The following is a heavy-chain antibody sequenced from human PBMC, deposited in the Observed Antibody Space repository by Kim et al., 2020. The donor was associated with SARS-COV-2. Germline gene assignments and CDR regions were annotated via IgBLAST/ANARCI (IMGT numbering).Heavy chain of an antibody. J-gene: IGHJ5*02. CDR2: ISANGGST. CDR1: GFIFSSYA. D-gene: IGHD3-10*01. CDR3: AKDRNFVGSGTSNWFDP. Sequence: GGSLRLSCTASGFIFSSYAMSWVRQAPGKGLEWVSGISANGGSTYFADSEKGRFTIPRDNSKNTVYLQMSSLRGEDTAVYYCAKDRNFVGSGTSNWFDP. V-gene: IGHV3-23*01.